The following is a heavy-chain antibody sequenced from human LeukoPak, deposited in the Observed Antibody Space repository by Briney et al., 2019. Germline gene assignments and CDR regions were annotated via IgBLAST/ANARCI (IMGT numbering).Heavy chain of an antibody. Sequence: GGSLRLSCAASGFTFSSYGMSWVRQAPGKGLEWVSAISGSGGSTYYADSVKGRFTISRDNSKNTLYLQMNSLRAEDTAVYYCAKDYYDSSGYYLDAFDIWGQGTMVTVSS. V-gene: IGHV3-23*01. CDR1: GFTFSSYG. CDR2: ISGSGGST. D-gene: IGHD3-22*01. J-gene: IGHJ3*02. CDR3: AKDYYDSSGYYLDAFDI.